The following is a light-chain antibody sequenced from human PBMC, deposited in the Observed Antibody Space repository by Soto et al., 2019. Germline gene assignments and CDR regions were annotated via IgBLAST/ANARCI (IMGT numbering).Light chain of an antibody. CDR1: SSDVGAYNY. Sequence: QSALTQPPSASGSPGQSVTISCTGTSSDVGAYNYVSWYQQHPGKAPKLMIYEVAKRPSGVPDRFSGSKSGNTASLTVSGLQADDEADYFCSSDAGSNTYVFGTGTKVTV. CDR3: SSDAGSNTYV. CDR2: EVA. J-gene: IGLJ1*01. V-gene: IGLV2-8*01.